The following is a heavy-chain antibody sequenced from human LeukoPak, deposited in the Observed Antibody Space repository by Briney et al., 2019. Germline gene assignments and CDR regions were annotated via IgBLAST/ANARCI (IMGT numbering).Heavy chain of an antibody. D-gene: IGHD3-10*01. CDR1: GDSVSSNTAT. V-gene: IGHV6-1*01. CDR3: ARGYYGSGSYMGYFDY. J-gene: IGHJ4*02. CDR2: TYYRSEWYN. Sequence: SQTLSLTCAISGDSVSSNTATWNWIRQSPSRGLEWLGRTYYRSEWYNDYAVSVKSRITINPDTSKNQFSLQLNSVTPEDTAVYYCARGYYGSGSYMGYFDYWGQGTLVTVSS.